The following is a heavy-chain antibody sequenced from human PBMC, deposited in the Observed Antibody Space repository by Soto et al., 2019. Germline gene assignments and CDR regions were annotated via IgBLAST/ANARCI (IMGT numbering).Heavy chain of an antibody. CDR2: IYYSGST. J-gene: IGHJ6*02. CDR3: ARLPITIFGVVIYYYYYGMDV. Sequence: QVQLQESGPGLVKPSQTLSLTCTVSGGSISSGGYYWSWIRQHPGKGLEWIGYIYYSGSTYYNPSLKSRVTISVDTSKNQFSLKLSSVTAADTAVYYCARLPITIFGVVIYYYYYGMDVWGQGTTVTVSS. D-gene: IGHD3-3*01. CDR1: GGSISSGGYY. V-gene: IGHV4-31*03.